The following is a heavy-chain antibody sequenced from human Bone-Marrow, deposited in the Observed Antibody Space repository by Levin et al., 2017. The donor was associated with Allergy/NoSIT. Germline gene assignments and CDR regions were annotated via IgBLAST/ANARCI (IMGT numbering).Heavy chain of an antibody. Sequence: GGSLRLSCAVSGISVTDIYVNWVRQAPGKGPEWVSVIYSGGTTYNRESLKGRFTISRDNSKNTLYLQLNSLRAEDTAVYFCETGLGELFMDNYWGQGTLVTVSS. CDR3: ETGLGELFMDNY. CDR2: IYSGGTT. D-gene: IGHD3-10*01. J-gene: IGHJ4*02. V-gene: IGHV3-66*02. CDR1: GISVTDIY.